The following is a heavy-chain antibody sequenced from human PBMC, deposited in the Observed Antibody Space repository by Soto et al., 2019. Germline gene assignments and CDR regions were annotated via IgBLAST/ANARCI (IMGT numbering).Heavy chain of an antibody. J-gene: IGHJ5*02. CDR3: AKDYGPKQQLVPRNWFDP. CDR1: GFTFSSYA. Sequence: PGGSLRLSCAASGFTFSSYAMSWVRQAPGKGLEWVSAISGSGGSTYYADSVKGRFTISRDNSKNTLYLQMNSLRAEDTAVYYCAKDYGPKQQLVPRNWFDPWGQGTLVTVSS. CDR2: ISGSGGST. V-gene: IGHV3-23*01. D-gene: IGHD6-13*01.